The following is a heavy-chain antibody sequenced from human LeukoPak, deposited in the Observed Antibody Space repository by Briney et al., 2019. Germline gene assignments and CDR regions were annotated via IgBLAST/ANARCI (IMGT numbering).Heavy chain of an antibody. CDR1: GGSISSSSYY. CDR2: IYYSGST. CDR3: ARGIVLLWFGDLPEGAFDI. V-gene: IGHV4-39*07. J-gene: IGHJ3*02. D-gene: IGHD3-10*01. Sequence: SETLSLTCTVSGGSISSSSYYWGWIRQPPGKGLEWIGSIYYSGSTYYNPSLKSRVTISVDTFKNQFSLKLSSVTAADTAVYYCARGIVLLWFGDLPEGAFDIWGQGTMVTVSS.